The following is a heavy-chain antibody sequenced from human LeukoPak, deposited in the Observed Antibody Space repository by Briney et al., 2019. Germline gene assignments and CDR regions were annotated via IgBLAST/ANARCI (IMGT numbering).Heavy chain of an antibody. Sequence: GGSMRLSCAASGFILYNHAISWVRQAPGKGLQWISVISGSGRTIEYEDSVKGRFTISRDNSKNTLSLQMNSLRVEDTAICYCAKNVMGKRYTDYWGEGTLVTVSS. J-gene: IGHJ4*02. CDR1: GFILYNHA. CDR3: AKNVMGKRYTDY. CDR2: ISGSGRTI. D-gene: IGHD1-14*01. V-gene: IGHV3-23*01.